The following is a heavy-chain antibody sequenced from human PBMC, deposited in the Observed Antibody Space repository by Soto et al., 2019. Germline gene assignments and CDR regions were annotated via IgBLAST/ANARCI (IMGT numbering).Heavy chain of an antibody. J-gene: IGHJ6*02. CDR1: GFTFSSYG. Sequence: QVQLVESGGGVVQPGRSLRLSCAASGFTFSSYGMHWVRQAPGKGLEWVAVIWYDGSNKYYADSVKGRFTISRDNSKNTLYLQMNSLRAEDTAVYYCARDTARAIVRIYYGMDVWGQGTTVTVSS. CDR2: IWYDGSNK. V-gene: IGHV3-33*01. CDR3: ARDTARAIVRIYYGMDV. D-gene: IGHD3-10*01.